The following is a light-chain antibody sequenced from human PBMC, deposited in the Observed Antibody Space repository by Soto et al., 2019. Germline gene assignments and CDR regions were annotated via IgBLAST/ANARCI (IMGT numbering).Light chain of an antibody. CDR3: QQYSSWVWT. CDR2: GAS. Sequence: EIVMTQSPSTLSVSPGERFTLSCMTSESVSSSLAWYQQKPGQAPGLLIYGASTRATGIPARFSGSGSGTEFTLTISSLQSEDFAFYYCQQYSSWVWTFGQGTKVDI. CDR1: ESVSSS. V-gene: IGKV3-15*01. J-gene: IGKJ1*01.